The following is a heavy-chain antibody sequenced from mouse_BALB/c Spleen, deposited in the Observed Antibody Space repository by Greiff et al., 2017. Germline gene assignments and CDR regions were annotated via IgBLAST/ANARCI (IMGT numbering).Heavy chain of an antibody. CDR2: IDPANGNT. CDR3: ALTATAAMDY. J-gene: IGHJ4*01. CDR1: GFNIKDTY. V-gene: IGHV14-3*02. Sequence: EVKLQESGAELVKPGASVKLSCTASGFNIKDTYMHWVKQRPEQGLEWIGRIDPANGNTKYDPKFQGKATITADTSSNTAYLQLSSLTSEDTAVYYCALTATAAMDYWGQGTSVTVSS. D-gene: IGHD1-2*01.